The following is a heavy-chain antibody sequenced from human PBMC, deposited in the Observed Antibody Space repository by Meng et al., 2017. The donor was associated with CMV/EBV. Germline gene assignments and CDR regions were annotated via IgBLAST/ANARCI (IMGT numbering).Heavy chain of an antibody. Sequence: GESLKISCAASGFTFSSYAMSWVRQAPGKGLEWVSSISSSSSYIYYADSVKGRFTISRDNAKNSLYLQMNSLRAEDTAVYYCARGEMATIRPLDYWGQGTLVTVSS. CDR2: ISSSSSYI. CDR1: GFTFSSYA. CDR3: ARGEMATIRPLDY. D-gene: IGHD5-24*01. J-gene: IGHJ4*02. V-gene: IGHV3-21*01.